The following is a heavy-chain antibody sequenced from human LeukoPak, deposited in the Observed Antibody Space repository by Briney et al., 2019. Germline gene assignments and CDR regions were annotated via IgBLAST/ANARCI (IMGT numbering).Heavy chain of an antibody. CDR1: GFTFSSYT. CDR2: MSSSGNTI. V-gene: IGHV3-48*04. D-gene: IGHD6-13*01. Sequence: GGSLRLSCVASGFTFSSYTMNWVRQAPGKGLEWVSHMSSSGNTIYYVDSVKGRFTISRDNAQNSVYLQMNSLRVEDTAVYYCAREATGYSASWGDYWGQGTLVTVSS. CDR3: AREATGYSASWGDY. J-gene: IGHJ4*02.